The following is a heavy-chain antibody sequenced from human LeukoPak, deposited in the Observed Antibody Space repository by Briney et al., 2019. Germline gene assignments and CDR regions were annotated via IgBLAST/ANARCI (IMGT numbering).Heavy chain of an antibody. V-gene: IGHV1-18*01. CDR3: ARDNCSGGSCGGTLIDC. D-gene: IGHD2-15*01. CDR2: ISAYNGNT. J-gene: IGHJ4*02. Sequence: ASVKVSCKXSGYTFTSYGISWVRQAPGQGLEWMGWISAYNGNTNYAQKLQGRVTMTTDTFTSTAYMELRSLRSDDTAVYYCARDNCSGGSCGGTLIDCWGQGTLVTVSS. CDR1: GYTFTSYG.